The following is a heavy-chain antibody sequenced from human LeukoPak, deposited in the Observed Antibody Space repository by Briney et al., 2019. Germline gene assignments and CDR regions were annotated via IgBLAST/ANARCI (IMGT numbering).Heavy chain of an antibody. CDR1: GYTFTSYY. J-gene: IGHJ4*02. CDR2: INPSGGNT. CDR3: ARSAYYDSSGYPKGRLDY. V-gene: IGHV1-46*01. D-gene: IGHD3-22*01. Sequence: ASVKVSCKASGYTFTSYYMHWVRQAPGQGLEWMGIINPSGGNTNYAQKFQGRVTMTRDTSTSTVYMELSSLRSEDTAVYYCARSAYYDSSGYPKGRLDYWGQGTLVTVSP.